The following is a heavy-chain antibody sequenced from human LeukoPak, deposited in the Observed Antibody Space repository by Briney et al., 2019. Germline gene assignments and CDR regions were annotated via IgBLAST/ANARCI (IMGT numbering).Heavy chain of an antibody. V-gene: IGHV3-48*03. CDR3: ARSGDYGESFDS. CDR1: GFTFSSYA. D-gene: IGHD4-17*01. Sequence: PGGSLRLSCAASGFTFSSYAMHWVRQAPGKGLEWVSYISTSGSSIYYADSVKGRFTISRDNAKSSLFLQVNSLRAEDTALYYCARSGDYGESFDSWGQGTLVTVSS. CDR2: ISTSGSSI. J-gene: IGHJ4*02.